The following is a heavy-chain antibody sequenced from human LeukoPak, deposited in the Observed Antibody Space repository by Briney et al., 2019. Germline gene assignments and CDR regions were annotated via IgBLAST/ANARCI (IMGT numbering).Heavy chain of an antibody. Sequence: GGSLRLSCAASGFTFSSYEMNWARQAPGKGLEWVSYISSSGSTIYYADSVKGRFTISRDNAKNSLYLQMNSLRAEDTAVYYCARGVNYYDSSGYYQLLYYYGMDVWGQGTTVTVSS. CDR1: GFTFSSYE. CDR3: ARGVNYYDSSGYYQLLYYYGMDV. D-gene: IGHD3-22*01. J-gene: IGHJ6*02. CDR2: ISSSGSTI. V-gene: IGHV3-48*03.